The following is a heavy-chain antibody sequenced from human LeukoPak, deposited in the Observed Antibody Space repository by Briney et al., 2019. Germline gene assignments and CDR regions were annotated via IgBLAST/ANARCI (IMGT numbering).Heavy chain of an antibody. D-gene: IGHD5-18*01. Sequence: GESLQISCQGSGYSFTSYWIGWVRQMPGKGLEWMGIIYPGDSDTRYSPSFQGQVTISADKSISTAYLQWSSLKASDTAMYYCARRPTAMVTYYFDYWGQGTLVTVSS. CDR3: ARRPTAMVTYYFDY. V-gene: IGHV5-51*01. J-gene: IGHJ4*02. CDR1: GYSFTSYW. CDR2: IYPGDSDT.